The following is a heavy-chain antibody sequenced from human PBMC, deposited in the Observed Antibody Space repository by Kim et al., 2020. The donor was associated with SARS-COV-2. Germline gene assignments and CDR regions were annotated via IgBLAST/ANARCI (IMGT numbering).Heavy chain of an antibody. J-gene: IGHJ3*02. D-gene: IGHD1-26*01. CDR1: GFTFSSYA. CDR3: AREGVGALTDAFDI. Sequence: GGSLRLSCAASGFTFSSYAMHWVRQAPGKGLEWVAVISYDGSNKYYADSVKGRFTISRDNSKNTLYLQMNSLRAEDTAVYYCAREGVGALTDAFDIWGQG. CDR2: ISYDGSNK. V-gene: IGHV3-30*04.